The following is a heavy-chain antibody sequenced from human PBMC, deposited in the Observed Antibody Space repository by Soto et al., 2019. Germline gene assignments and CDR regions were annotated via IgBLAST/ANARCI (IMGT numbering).Heavy chain of an antibody. V-gene: IGHV4-59*01. CDR1: GGSISSYY. Sequence: SETLSLTCTVSGGSISSYYWSWIRQPPGKGLEWIGYIYYSGGTNYNPSLKSRVTISVDTSKNQFSLKVSSVTAADTAVYYCARRYGGNFDYWGQGTLVTSPQ. J-gene: IGHJ4*02. D-gene: IGHD1-26*01. CDR2: IYYSGGT. CDR3: ARRYGGNFDY.